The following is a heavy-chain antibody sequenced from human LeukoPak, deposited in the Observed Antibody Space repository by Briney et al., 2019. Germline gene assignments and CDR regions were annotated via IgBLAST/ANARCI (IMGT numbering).Heavy chain of an antibody. CDR1: VGSISSYY. D-gene: IGHD6-6*01. V-gene: IGHV4-59*01. Sequence: SETLSLTCTVSVGSISSYYWSCIRQPPAKGLEWIVYIYYSGSTNYNPSLKSRVTISVDTSKNQFSLKLSSVTAADTAVYYCARGDSSSSYLYYYYYYMDVWGKGTTVTVSS. CDR3: ARGDSSSSYLYYYYYYMDV. CDR2: IYYSGST. J-gene: IGHJ6*03.